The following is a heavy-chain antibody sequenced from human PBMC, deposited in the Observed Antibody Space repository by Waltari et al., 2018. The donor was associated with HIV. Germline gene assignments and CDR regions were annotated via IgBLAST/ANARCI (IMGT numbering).Heavy chain of an antibody. D-gene: IGHD6-13*01. V-gene: IGHV1-69-2*01. Sequence: EVHLVQSGPEVMKPGATLKISCRVSGYTFTDHYIHWVQEASGKGLGWMGLSDPEDGETEYAENIQGRLTLTADTSLDTVYMELTSLRSDDAAVYYCASLAAAGYFDAWGQGTLLTVSS. CDR1: GYTFTDHY. J-gene: IGHJ4*02. CDR3: ASLAAAGYFDA. CDR2: SDPEDGET.